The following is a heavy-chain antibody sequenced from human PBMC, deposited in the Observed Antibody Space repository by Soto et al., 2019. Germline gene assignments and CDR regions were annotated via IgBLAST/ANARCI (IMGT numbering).Heavy chain of an antibody. D-gene: IGHD2-15*01. V-gene: IGHV3-48*01. Sequence: PGGSLRLSCAASGFTFSSYSMNWVRQAPGKGLEWVSYISSSSSTIYYADSVKGRFTISRDNAKNSLYLQMNSLRAEDTAVYYCARPVDCSGGSCYSVIFAPDAFDIWGQGTMVTVSS. CDR3: ARPVDCSGGSCYSVIFAPDAFDI. J-gene: IGHJ3*02. CDR1: GFTFSSYS. CDR2: ISSSSSTI.